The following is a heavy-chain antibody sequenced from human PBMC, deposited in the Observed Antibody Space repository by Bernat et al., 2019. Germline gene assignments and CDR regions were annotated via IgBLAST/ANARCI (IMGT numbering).Heavy chain of an antibody. CDR2: IIPIFGTA. D-gene: IGHD6-19*01. CDR1: GGTFSSYA. CDR3: ASQEIAVAASDAFDI. J-gene: IGHJ3*02. Sequence: QVQLVQSGAELKNPGSSVKVSCKASGGTFSSYAISWVRQPPGQGLEWMGGIIPIFGTANYAQKFQGRVTITADESTSTAYMELSSLRSEDTAVYYCASQEIAVAASDAFDIWGQGTMVTVSS. V-gene: IGHV1-69*01.